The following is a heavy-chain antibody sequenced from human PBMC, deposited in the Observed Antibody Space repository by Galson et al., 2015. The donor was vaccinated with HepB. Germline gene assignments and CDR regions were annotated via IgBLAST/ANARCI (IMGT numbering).Heavy chain of an antibody. CDR3: VRDPPLGTPLGY. Sequence: SLRLSCAASGFIFNDYNMIWVRQAPGKGLEWVSSISSGSSYIHYADSVKGRFTISRDNTKNSLFLQMNSLRAEDTALYYCVRDPPLGTPLGYWGQGTLVTVSS. V-gene: IGHV3-21*01. CDR2: ISSGSSYI. CDR1: GFIFNDYN. J-gene: IGHJ4*02. D-gene: IGHD7-27*01.